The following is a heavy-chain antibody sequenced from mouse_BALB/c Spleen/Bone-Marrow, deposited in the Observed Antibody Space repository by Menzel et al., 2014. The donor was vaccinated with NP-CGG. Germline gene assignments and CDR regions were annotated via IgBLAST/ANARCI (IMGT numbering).Heavy chain of an antibody. D-gene: IGHD4-1*02. CDR2: IRNKANGYTT. CDR3: ARTTGTPYLDY. J-gene: IGHJ2*01. CDR1: GFTFTDYY. V-gene: IGHV7-3*02. Sequence: EVQVVESGGGLVQPGGSLRLSCTTSGFTFTDYYMSWVRQPPGKALEWLGFIRNKANGYTTEYSASVKGRFTISRDSSQSIPYLQMNTLRAEDSATYYCARTTGTPYLDYWGQGTTLTVSS.